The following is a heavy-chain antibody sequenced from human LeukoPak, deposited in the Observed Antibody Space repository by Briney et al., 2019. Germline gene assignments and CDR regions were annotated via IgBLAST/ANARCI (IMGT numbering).Heavy chain of an antibody. CDR1: GFTFSSYA. Sequence: GKSLRLSCAASGFTFSSYAMHWVRQAPGKGLEWVAVMSHDGSNKYYGDSVKGRFTISRDNSKNTLYLQMNSLRAEDTAVYYCAKLDSSGWSRPFDYWGQGTLVTVSS. CDR2: MSHDGSNK. CDR3: AKLDSSGWSRPFDY. D-gene: IGHD6-19*01. V-gene: IGHV3-30*18. J-gene: IGHJ4*02.